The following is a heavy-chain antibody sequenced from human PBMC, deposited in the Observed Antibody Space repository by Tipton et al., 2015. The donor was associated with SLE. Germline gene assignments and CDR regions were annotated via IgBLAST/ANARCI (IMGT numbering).Heavy chain of an antibody. V-gene: IGHV4-59*08. J-gene: IGHJ5*02. Sequence: TLSLTCTVSGGSIGSYYWSWIRQPPGKGLEWIGYVYHSGTTNYNPSLKSRVTISVDTSKNQFSLKLSSVTAADTAVYYCARPHSPSYYDFWSGYHNWFDPWGQGTLVTVSS. CDR3: ARPHSPSYYDFWSGYHNWFDP. CDR2: VYHSGTT. D-gene: IGHD3-3*01. CDR1: GGSIGSYY.